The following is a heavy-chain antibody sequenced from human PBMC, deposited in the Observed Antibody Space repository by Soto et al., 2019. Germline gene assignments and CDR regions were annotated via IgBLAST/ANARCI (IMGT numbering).Heavy chain of an antibody. CDR1: GGSISSSNW. V-gene: IGHV4-4*02. CDR3: ARDGDSSSERIAAAAPGDY. Sequence: QVQLQESGPGLVKPSGTLSLTCAVSGGSISSSNWWSWVRQPPGKGLEWIGEIYHSGSTNYNPSLKSRVTISVDKSKNQFSLKLSSVTAADTAVYYCARDGDSSSERIAAAAPGDYWGQGTLVTVSS. D-gene: IGHD6-13*01. CDR2: IYHSGST. J-gene: IGHJ4*02.